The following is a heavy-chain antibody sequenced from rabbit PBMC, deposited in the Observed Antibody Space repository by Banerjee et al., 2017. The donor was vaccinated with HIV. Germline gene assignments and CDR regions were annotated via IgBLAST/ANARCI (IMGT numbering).Heavy chain of an antibody. CDR3: ARAKNGYHL. CDR2: IDAGYRAKT. J-gene: IGHJ6*01. V-gene: IGHV1S40*01. D-gene: IGHD6-1*01. Sequence: LEWIACIDAGYRAKTYYASWAKGRFTVSRTSSTTVTLQMTSLTAADTATYFSARAKNGYHLWGPGTLVTVS.